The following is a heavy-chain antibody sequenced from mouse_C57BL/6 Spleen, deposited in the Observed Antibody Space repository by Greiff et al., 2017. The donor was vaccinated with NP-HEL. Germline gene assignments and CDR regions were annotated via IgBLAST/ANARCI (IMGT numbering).Heavy chain of an antibody. D-gene: IGHD1-1*01. CDR2: FSSGGDYI. Sequence: EVMLVESGEGLVKPGGSLKLSCAASGFTFSSSAMSWVRQTPEKRLEWVAYFSSGGDYIYYAAPVKGRFTISIDNARNTLYLQMSSLKSEDTAMYYCTRGRGSRTLDYWGQGTTLTVSS. V-gene: IGHV5-9-1*02. CDR3: TRGRGSRTLDY. J-gene: IGHJ2*01. CDR1: GFTFSSSA.